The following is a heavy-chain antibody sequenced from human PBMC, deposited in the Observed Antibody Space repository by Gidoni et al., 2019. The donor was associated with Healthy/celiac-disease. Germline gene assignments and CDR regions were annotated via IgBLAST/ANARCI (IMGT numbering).Heavy chain of an antibody. D-gene: IGHD4-17*01. V-gene: IGHV3-33*01. J-gene: IGHJ2*01. Sequence: QVQLVESGGGVVQPGRSLRLSCAASGFTFSSYGMHWVRQAPGKGLEWVAVIWYDGSNKYYADSVKGRFTISRDNSKNTLYLQMNSLRAEDTAVYYCAREQSVGDGDYAWYFDLWGRGTLVTVSS. CDR3: AREQSVGDGDYAWYFDL. CDR2: IWYDGSNK. CDR1: GFTFSSYG.